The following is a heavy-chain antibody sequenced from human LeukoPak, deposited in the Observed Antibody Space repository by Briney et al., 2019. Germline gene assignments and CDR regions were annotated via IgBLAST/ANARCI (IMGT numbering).Heavy chain of an antibody. V-gene: IGHV1-2*02. CDR1: GYTFTGYY. CDR2: INPSSGGT. Sequence: ASVKVSCKASGYTFTGYYMHWVRQAPGQGLEWMGWINPSSGGTNYAQKFQGRVTMTRDTSISTAYMELSRLRSDDTAVYYCARDLRVGSTSDMDVWGKGTTVTISS. CDR3: ARDLRVGSTSDMDV. J-gene: IGHJ6*03. D-gene: IGHD6-13*01.